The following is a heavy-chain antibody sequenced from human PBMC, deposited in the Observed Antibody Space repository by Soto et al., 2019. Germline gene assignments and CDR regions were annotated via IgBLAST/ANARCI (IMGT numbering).Heavy chain of an antibody. CDR1: GYTFTSYG. CDR3: ARDVVVVIAIPPDAFDI. Sequence: ASVKVSCKASGYTFTSYGISWVRQAPGQGLEWMGWISAYNGNTNYAQKLQGRVTMTTDTSTSTAYMELRSLRSDDTAVYYCARDVVVVIAIPPDAFDIWGQGTMVTVAS. D-gene: IGHD2-21*01. J-gene: IGHJ3*02. CDR2: ISAYNGNT. V-gene: IGHV1-18*01.